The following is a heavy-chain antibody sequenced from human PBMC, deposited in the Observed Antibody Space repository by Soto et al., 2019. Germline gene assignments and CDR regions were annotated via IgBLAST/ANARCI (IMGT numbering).Heavy chain of an antibody. Sequence: SETLSLTCTVSGGSISSSSYYWGWIRQPPGKGLEWIGNIYYSGSTHYNPSLKSRVIISVDTSKNQFSLKVRSVTAADTAVYYCARVPTGGWYFDFWGQGTLVTVSS. CDR2: IYYSGST. CDR1: GGSISSSSYY. CDR3: ARVPTGGWYFDF. D-gene: IGHD2-15*01. V-gene: IGHV4-39*07. J-gene: IGHJ4*02.